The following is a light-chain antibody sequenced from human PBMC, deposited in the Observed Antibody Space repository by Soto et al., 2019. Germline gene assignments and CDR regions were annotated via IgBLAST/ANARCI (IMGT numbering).Light chain of an antibody. J-gene: IGKJ1*01. CDR2: DAS. CDR3: QQYGSSRWT. Sequence: EIVLSQSPATLSLSPGERSTLSCRASQSVRSSLAWYQQQPGQAPRLLIYDASNRATGIPDRFSGSGSGTDFTLTISRLEPEDFAVYYCQQYGSSRWTFGQGTKVDIK. V-gene: IGKV3-20*01. CDR1: QSVRSS.